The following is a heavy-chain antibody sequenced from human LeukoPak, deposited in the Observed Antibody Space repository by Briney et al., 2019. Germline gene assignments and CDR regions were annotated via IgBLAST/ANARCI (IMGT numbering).Heavy chain of an antibody. CDR1: GFTVSSNY. CDR3: ASATQIVVVPRFYYYYGMDV. D-gene: IGHD3-22*01. V-gene: IGHV3-53*04. CDR2: IYSGGNT. Sequence: GGSLRLSCAASGFTVSSNYMSWVRQAPGKGLEWVSVIYSGGNTYYADSVKGRFTISRHNSKNTLYLQMNSLRAEDTAVYYCASATQIVVVPRFYYYYGMDVWGQGTTVTVSS. J-gene: IGHJ6*02.